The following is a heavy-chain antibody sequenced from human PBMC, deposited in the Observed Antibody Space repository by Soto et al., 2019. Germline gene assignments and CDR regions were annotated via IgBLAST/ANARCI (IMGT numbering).Heavy chain of an antibody. CDR3: TTDLRRVEDIVVVPADL. V-gene: IGHV3-15*01. D-gene: IGHD2-2*01. CDR1: GFTFSNAW. J-gene: IGHJ4*02. Sequence: EVQLVESGGGLVKPGGSLRLSCAASGFTFSNAWMSWVRQAPGKGLEWVGRIKSKTDGGTTDYAAPVKGRFTISRDDSKNTLYLQMNSLKTEDTAVYYCTTDLRRVEDIVVVPADLWGQGTLVTVSS. CDR2: IKSKTDGGTT.